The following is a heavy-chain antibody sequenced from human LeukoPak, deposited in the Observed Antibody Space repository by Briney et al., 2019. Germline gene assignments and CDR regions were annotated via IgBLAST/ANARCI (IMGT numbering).Heavy chain of an antibody. V-gene: IGHV3-66*01. CDR2: IYSGGST. CDR3: AKEFDYSESLDAFDI. D-gene: IGHD3-10*01. CDR1: GFTVSSNY. J-gene: IGHJ3*02. Sequence: GGSLRLSCAASGFTVSSNYMSWVRQAPGKGLEWVSVIYSGGSTYYADSVKGRFTISRDNSKNTLYLQMNSLRAEDTAVYYCAKEFDYSESLDAFDIWGQGTMVTVSS.